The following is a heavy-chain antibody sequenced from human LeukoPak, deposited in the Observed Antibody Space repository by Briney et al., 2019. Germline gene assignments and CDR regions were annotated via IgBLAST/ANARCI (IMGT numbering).Heavy chain of an antibody. J-gene: IGHJ4*02. CDR1: GFTFSNFP. V-gene: IGHV3-64D*09. CDR2: ISTDGGST. D-gene: IGHD3-22*01. CDR3: VKAIFFGSGSYYGY. Sequence: GGSLRLSCSAYGFTFSNFPMHWVRQAPGKGLEYVSAISTDGGSTYYPDSVKGRFTISRDNSKNTLYLQMSSLRAEDTAIYYCVKAIFFGSGSYYGYWGQGTLVTVSS.